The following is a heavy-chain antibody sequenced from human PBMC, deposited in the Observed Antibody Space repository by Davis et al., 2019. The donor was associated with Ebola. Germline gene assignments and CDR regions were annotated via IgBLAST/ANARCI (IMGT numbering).Heavy chain of an antibody. CDR3: ARFHPIPLRAANYYYYMDV. CDR1: GFTFSSYW. Sequence: GESLKISCAASGFTFSSYWMSWVRQAPGKGLEWVANIKQDGSEKYYVDSVKGRFTISRDNAKNSLYLQMNSLRAEDTAVYYCARFHPIPLRAANYYYYMDVWGKGTTVTVSS. CDR2: IKQDGSEK. V-gene: IGHV3-7*01. J-gene: IGHJ6*03. D-gene: IGHD3-16*01.